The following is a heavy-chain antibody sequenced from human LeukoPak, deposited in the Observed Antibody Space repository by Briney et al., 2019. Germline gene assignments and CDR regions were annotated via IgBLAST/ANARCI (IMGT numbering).Heavy chain of an antibody. V-gene: IGHV3-23*01. CDR3: ARGHSGWYDY. CDR2: ISGSGGST. J-gene: IGHJ4*02. D-gene: IGHD6-19*01. Sequence: GGSLRLSCAASGFTFSRYWMGWVRQAPGKGLRWVSAISGSGGSTYYADPVKGRFTISRDNSKNTLYLQMNSLRAEDTAVYYCARGHSGWYDYWGQGTLVTVSS. CDR1: GFTFSRYW.